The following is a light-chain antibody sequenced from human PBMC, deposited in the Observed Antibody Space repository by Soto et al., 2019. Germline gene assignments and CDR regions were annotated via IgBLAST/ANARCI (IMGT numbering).Light chain of an antibody. V-gene: IGLV2-23*01. CDR1: SSDVGSYNL. CDR2: EAT. CDR3: FSYARSSTAV. J-gene: IGLJ3*02. Sequence: QSALTQPASVSGSPGQSITISCTGTSSDVGSYNLVSWYQQHPGKAPKLMIYEATKRPSGVSNRFSGSKSGNTASMTISGLQAEDAADYYCFSYARSSTAVFGGGTKLTVL.